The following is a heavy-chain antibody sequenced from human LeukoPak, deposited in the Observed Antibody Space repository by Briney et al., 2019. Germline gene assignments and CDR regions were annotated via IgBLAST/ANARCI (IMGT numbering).Heavy chain of an antibody. V-gene: IGHV4-4*07. CDR2: IYTSGST. CDR1: GGSISSYY. Sequence: PSETLSLTCTVSGGSISSYYWSWIRQPAGKGLEWIGRIYTSGSTNYNPSLKSRVTMSVDTSKNQFSLKLSSVTAADTAVYYCARDAYDCSSTSCSRRYFDYWGQGTLVTVSS. D-gene: IGHD2-2*01. CDR3: ARDAYDCSSTSCSRRYFDY. J-gene: IGHJ4*02.